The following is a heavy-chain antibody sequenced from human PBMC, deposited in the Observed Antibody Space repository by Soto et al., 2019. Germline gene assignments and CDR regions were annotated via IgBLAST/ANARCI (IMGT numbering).Heavy chain of an antibody. CDR3: ARGDDWKSSCFDP. CDR1: GGSITTHY. CDR2: ISYSGSI. D-gene: IGHD1-1*01. J-gene: IGHJ5*02. Sequence: QVQLQESGPGLVKPSETLSLTCTVSGGSITTHYWNWIRQSPERGLEWIGYISYSGSINYNPSLNGRATITLATSRNQFSLTLTSVTAADTAVYYCARGDDWKSSCFDPWGQGPLVTVSS. V-gene: IGHV4-59*11.